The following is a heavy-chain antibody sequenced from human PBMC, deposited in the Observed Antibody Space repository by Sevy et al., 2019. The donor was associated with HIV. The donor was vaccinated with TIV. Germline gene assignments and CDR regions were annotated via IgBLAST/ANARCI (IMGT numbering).Heavy chain of an antibody. CDR2: INSNSGAI. J-gene: IGHJ4*02. CDR3: ATQYSYDY. CDR1: GHTFSDYY. D-gene: IGHD4-4*01. Sequence: APVKVSCKASGHTFSDYYIQWVRQAPGQGLEWMGWINSNSGAISYAQKFRDRVTMTSDTSISTAYMELSRLRSDDTAVYYCATQYSYDYWGQGTLVTVSS. V-gene: IGHV1-2*02.